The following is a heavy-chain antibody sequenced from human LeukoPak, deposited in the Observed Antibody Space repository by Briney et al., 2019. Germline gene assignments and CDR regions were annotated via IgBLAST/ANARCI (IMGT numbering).Heavy chain of an antibody. CDR2: INYSGTT. V-gene: IGHV4-34*01. Sequence: ETLSRTCAVYGASFSGYCWSWIRQSPGEGLEWIGEINYSGTTNYNPCLKSRVTISVDTSKNQFSLKLSSVTAADTAVYYSARGTRIVGAKHWGQGTLVTASS. CDR1: GASFSGYC. J-gene: IGHJ4*02. CDR3: ARGTRIVGAKH. D-gene: IGHD1-26*01.